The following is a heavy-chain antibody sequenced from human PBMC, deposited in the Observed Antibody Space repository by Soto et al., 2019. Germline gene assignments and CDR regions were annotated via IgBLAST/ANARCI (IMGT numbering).Heavy chain of an antibody. J-gene: IGHJ5*01. Sequence: GGSLRLSCAASGFTFSSYWMSWVRQAPGKGLEWVANIKQDGREKYYVDSVKGRFTISRGNAKNSLYLQMNSLRAEDTAMYDCATDSMAKKRHYYGSVSYCFDPWGQGTLVTVSS. CDR3: ATDSMAKKRHYYGSVSYCFDP. CDR2: IKQDGREK. D-gene: IGHD3-10*01. CDR1: GFTFSSYW. V-gene: IGHV3-7*03.